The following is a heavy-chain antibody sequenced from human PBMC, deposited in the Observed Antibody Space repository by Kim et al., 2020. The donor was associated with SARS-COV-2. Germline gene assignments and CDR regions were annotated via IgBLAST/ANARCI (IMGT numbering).Heavy chain of an antibody. Sequence: ASVKVSCKASGYTFTGYYMHWVRQAPGQGLEWMGWINPNSGGTNYAQKFQGWVTMTRDTSISTAYMELSRLRSDDTAVYYCARAPYDYVWGSYRYKKRSMDVWGQGTTVTVSS. J-gene: IGHJ6*02. CDR3: ARAPYDYVWGSYRYKKRSMDV. CDR2: INPNSGGT. V-gene: IGHV1-2*04. CDR1: GYTFTGYY. D-gene: IGHD3-16*02.